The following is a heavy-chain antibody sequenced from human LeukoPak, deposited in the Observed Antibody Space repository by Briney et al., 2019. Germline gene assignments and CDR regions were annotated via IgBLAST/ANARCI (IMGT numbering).Heavy chain of an antibody. Sequence: GGSLRLSCAASGFTFSSYAMSWVRQAPGKGLQRVSLISASGGSANYADSVKGRFTISRDSSKNTLYLQMDSLRAEDTAVYHCAKDLGMYYFDSWGQGALVTVSS. CDR3: AKDLGMYYFDS. V-gene: IGHV3-23*01. D-gene: IGHD1-1*01. CDR1: GFTFSSYA. CDR2: ISASGGSA. J-gene: IGHJ4*02.